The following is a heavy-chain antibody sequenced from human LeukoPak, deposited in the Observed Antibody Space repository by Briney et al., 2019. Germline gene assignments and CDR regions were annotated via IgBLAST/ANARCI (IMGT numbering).Heavy chain of an antibody. V-gene: IGHV3-23*01. CDR3: AKSNRPDVSRFFDWLIATFDF. J-gene: IGHJ4*02. CDR1: GFTFSTHT. CDR2: VVGSGSNT. D-gene: IGHD3-9*01. Sequence: GGSLRLSCEASGFTFSTHTINGVRQAPGKGLEWVSGVVGSGSNTYYADSVKGRFTISRDNSNNTLYLQMNSLRADDTDLYYCAKSNRPDVSRFFDWLIATFDFWGQGILVTVSS.